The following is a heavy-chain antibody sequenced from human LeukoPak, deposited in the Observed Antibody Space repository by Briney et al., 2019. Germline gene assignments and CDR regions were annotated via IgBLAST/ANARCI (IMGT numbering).Heavy chain of an antibody. CDR2: IYYTGNT. CDR1: GGSISSSSYY. CDR3: ARSLLWLAGGVDY. Sequence: SETLSLTCTVSGGSISSSSYYWDWIRQPPGKGLEWIGSIYYTGNTYYNPSLTSRVTISVDPSKNQFSLRLSSVTAADPAVYYCARSLLWLAGGVDYWGQGTLVTVSS. J-gene: IGHJ4*02. V-gene: IGHV4-39*01. D-gene: IGHD6-19*01.